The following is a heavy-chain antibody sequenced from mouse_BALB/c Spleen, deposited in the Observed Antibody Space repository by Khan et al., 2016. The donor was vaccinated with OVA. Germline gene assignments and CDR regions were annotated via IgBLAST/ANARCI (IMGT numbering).Heavy chain of an antibody. CDR2: INPSNDYT. J-gene: IGHJ3*01. V-gene: IGHV1-4*01. D-gene: IGHD2-14*01. Sequence: QVQLQQSGAELARPGASVKMSCKASGYTFTSYTMHWVKQRPGQGLEWIGYINPSNDYTNYNQNFKDKATLIVDKSSSTAYMQLSSLTSEDSSVYYVVREGDYHRSDGWFAYGGQGTLVTVSA. CDR1: GYTFTSYT. CDR3: VREGDYHRSDGWFAY.